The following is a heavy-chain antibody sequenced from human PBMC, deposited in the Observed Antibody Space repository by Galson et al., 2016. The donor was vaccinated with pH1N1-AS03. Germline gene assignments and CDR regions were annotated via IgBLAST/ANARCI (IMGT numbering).Heavy chain of an antibody. Sequence: QSGAEVKKPGESLKISCKVSGYNFMSYWIGWVRQMPGKGLEWLGIMYPEDSDIRYSPSLRGQVTISVDKSVSTAYLQWRSLRASDTAIYFCARHLDPTGEGQARDVLEIWGQGTMVTVSS. CDR2: MYPEDSDI. CDR1: GYNFMSYW. V-gene: IGHV5-51*01. D-gene: IGHD7-27*01. CDR3: ARHLDPTGEGQARDVLEI. J-gene: IGHJ3*02.